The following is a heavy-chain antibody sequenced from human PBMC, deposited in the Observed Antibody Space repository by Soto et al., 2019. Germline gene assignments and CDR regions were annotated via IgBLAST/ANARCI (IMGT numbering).Heavy chain of an antibody. CDR3: AREPRYCSSTSGCYYYGMDV. D-gene: IGHD2-2*01. CDR2: IYYSGST. J-gene: IGHJ6*02. V-gene: IGHV4-59*01. Sequence: SETLSLTCTVSGGSISSYYWSWIRQPPGKGLEWIGYIYYSGSTNYNPSLKSRVTISVDTSKNQFSLKLSSVTAADTAVYYCAREPRYCSSTSGCYYYGMDVWGQGTTVTVSS. CDR1: GGSISSYY.